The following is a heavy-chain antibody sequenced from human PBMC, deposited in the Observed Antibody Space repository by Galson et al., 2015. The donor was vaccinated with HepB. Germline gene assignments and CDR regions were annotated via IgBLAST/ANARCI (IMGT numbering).Heavy chain of an antibody. CDR2: TNGNGRST. Sequence: SLRLSCAASGFKFSSYAMSWVRQAPGKGLEWVSTTNGNGRSTHYANSVKGRFTISRDNSKNTLYLQMPTLRAEDTAVYYCAKGGNYYDASAHYTSQDPLDYWGQGALVTVSS. J-gene: IGHJ4*02. V-gene: IGHV3-23*01. D-gene: IGHD3-22*01. CDR3: AKGGNYYDASAHYTSQDPLDY. CDR1: GFKFSSYA.